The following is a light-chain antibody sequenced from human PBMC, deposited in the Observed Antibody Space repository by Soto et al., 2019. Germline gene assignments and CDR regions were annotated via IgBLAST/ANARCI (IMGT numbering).Light chain of an antibody. J-gene: IGKJ5*01. CDR1: QSVASN. V-gene: IGKV3-15*01. CDR3: QQYDNLPIT. CDR2: GAS. Sequence: EIVMTQSPASLTVSPGDGATLSCWASQSVASNVAWYQQKPGQGPRLLIHGASTRAAGVPARFSGSGSGTDFTLTISSLQPEDIATYYCQQYDNLPITFGQGTRLEIK.